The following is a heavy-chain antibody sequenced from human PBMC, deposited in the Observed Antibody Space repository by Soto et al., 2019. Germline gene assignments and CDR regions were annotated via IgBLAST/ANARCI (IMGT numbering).Heavy chain of an antibody. Sequence: ASVKVSCKTSGYSFTGYYIHWVRQAPGQGFEWMGWINPNSGATLYARKFQGRVIVSRDTSISTAFMELSSLSSDDTAVYYCARGTFNYDSSGYYVYWGQGSLVTVSS. CDR3: ARGTFNYDSSGYYVY. CDR2: INPNSGAT. CDR1: GYSFTGYY. V-gene: IGHV1-2*02. J-gene: IGHJ1*01. D-gene: IGHD3-22*01.